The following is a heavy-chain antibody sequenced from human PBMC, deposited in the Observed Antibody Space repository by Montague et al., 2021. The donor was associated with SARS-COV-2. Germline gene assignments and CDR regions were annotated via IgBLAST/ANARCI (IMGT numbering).Heavy chain of an antibody. D-gene: IGHD3-3*01. CDR3: ARDPWRITIFGVVTRYGMDV. V-gene: IGHV4-61*01. CDR1: GGSVSSGSYY. Sequence: SETLSLTCTVSGGSVSSGSYYWSWIRPPPGKGLEWIGNIYYSGSTNYNLTLQSRVTISVDTSKNQLSLTLSSVTAADTAVYYCARDPWRITIFGVVTRYGMDVWGQGTTVTVSS. CDR2: IYYSGST. J-gene: IGHJ6*02.